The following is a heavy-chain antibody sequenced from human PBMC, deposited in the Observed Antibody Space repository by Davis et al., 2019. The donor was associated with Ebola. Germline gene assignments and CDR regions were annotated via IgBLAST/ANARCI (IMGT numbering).Heavy chain of an antibody. J-gene: IGHJ4*02. CDR3: ASLPVVVPAAMSYFDY. CDR1: GGSISSSSYY. Sequence: PSETLSLTCTVSGGSISSSSYYWGRIRQPPGKGLEWIGSIYYSGSTYYNPSLKSRVTISVDTSKNQFSLKLSSVTAADTAVYYCASLPVVVPAAMSYFDYWGQGTLVTVSS. V-gene: IGHV4-39*07. D-gene: IGHD2-2*01. CDR2: IYYSGST.